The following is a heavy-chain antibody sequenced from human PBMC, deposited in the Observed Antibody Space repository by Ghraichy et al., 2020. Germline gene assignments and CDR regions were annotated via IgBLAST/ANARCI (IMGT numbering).Heavy chain of an antibody. CDR3: ARDGSYSSGWYGFDK. D-gene: IGHD6-19*01. J-gene: IGHJ4*02. V-gene: IGHV3-7*03. Sequence: GGSLRLSCTASGFGFGVFWMSWVRQAPGKGLEWVATIKHDGSKNYYVDSVKGRFTISRDNANNSLSLQMNGLKVEDTAVCYCARDGSYSSGWYGFDKWGQGTLVTVSS. CDR2: IKHDGSKN. CDR1: GFGFGVFW.